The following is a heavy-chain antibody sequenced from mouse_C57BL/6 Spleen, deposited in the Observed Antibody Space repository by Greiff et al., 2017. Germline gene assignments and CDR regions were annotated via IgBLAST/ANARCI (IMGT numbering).Heavy chain of an antibody. V-gene: IGHV1-80*01. CDR2: IYPGDGDT. Sequence: QVQLKQSGAELVKPGASVKISCKASGYAFSSYWMNWVKQRPGKGLERIGQIYPGDGDTNYNGKFKGKATLTADKSSSTAYMQLSSLTSEDSAVYFCARNERYDYDYAMDYWGQGTSVTVSS. J-gene: IGHJ4*01. CDR1: GYAFSSYW. CDR3: ARNERYDYDYAMDY. D-gene: IGHD2-4*01.